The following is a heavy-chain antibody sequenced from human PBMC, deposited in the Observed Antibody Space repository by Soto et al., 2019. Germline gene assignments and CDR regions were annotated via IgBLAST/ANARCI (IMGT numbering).Heavy chain of an antibody. CDR1: GFTFSDYY. CDR3: ARLWNAPHDAFDI. Sequence: QVQLVESGGGLVKPGGSLRLSCAASGFTFSDYYMSWIRQAPGKGLEWVSYISSSSSYTNYADSVKGRFTISRDNAKNSLYLQLNSLRAEDTAVYYCARLWNAPHDAFDIWGQGTMVTVSS. J-gene: IGHJ3*02. D-gene: IGHD1-1*01. V-gene: IGHV3-11*05. CDR2: ISSSSSYT.